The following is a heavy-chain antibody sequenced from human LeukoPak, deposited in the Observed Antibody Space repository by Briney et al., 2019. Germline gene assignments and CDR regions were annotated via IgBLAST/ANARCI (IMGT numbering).Heavy chain of an antibody. D-gene: IGHD3-16*01. J-gene: IGHJ4*02. CDR3: ARDVNYAFDY. CDR2: ISANSGNT. V-gene: IGHV1-18*01. Sequence: AASVKVSCKPSGYSFTRNGISWGRQDPGQGLEGMAWISANSGNTNYAQNFQDRVTLTTDTSTSTAYMELRSLRSDDTAVYYCARDVNYAFDYWGQGTLVTVSS. CDR1: GYSFTRNG.